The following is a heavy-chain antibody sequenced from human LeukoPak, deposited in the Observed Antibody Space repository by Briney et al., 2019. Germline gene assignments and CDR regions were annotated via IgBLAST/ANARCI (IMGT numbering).Heavy chain of an antibody. Sequence: SETLSLTCAVYGGSFSGYYWSWIRQPPGKGLEWIGEINHSGSTNYNPSLKSRVTISVDTSKNQFSLKLSSVTAADTAVYYCARGTREWESGSSAWFDPWGQGTLVTVSS. V-gene: IGHV4-34*01. D-gene: IGHD6-6*01. J-gene: IGHJ5*02. CDR3: ARGTREWESGSSAWFDP. CDR2: INHSGST. CDR1: GGSFSGYY.